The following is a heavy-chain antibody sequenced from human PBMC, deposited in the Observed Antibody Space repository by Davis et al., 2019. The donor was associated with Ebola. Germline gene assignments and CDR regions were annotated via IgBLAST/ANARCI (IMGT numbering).Heavy chain of an antibody. CDR1: GFSLASSGVG. J-gene: IGHJ4*02. V-gene: IGHV2-5*02. Sequence: SGPTLVKPTQTLTLTSTFSGFSLASSGVGVGWIRQPPGKALEWLAVIYWDDDERYSPSLKNRLTITKDTSKNQVVLQVTNVDPVDTATYYCVNGYRKRLQWLFEYWGQGTLVTVSS. D-gene: IGHD5-24*01. CDR3: VNGYRKRLQWLFEY. CDR2: IYWDDDE.